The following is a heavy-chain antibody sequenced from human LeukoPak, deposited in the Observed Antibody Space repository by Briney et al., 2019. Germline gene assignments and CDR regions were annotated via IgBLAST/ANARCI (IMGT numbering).Heavy chain of an antibody. CDR3: ARIYSSAWLDDAFDI. Sequence: GGSLRLSCAASGFTFSSYWMSWVRQAPGKGLEWVANIKQDGSEKYYVDSVKGRFTISRDNAKNSLYLQMNSLRAEDTAVYYCARIYSSAWLDDAFDIWGQGTMVTVSS. D-gene: IGHD6-19*01. CDR1: GFTFSSYW. V-gene: IGHV3-7*01. J-gene: IGHJ3*02. CDR2: IKQDGSEK.